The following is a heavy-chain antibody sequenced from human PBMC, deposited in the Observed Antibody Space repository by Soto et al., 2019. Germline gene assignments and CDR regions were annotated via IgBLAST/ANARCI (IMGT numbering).Heavy chain of an antibody. V-gene: IGHV4-39*01. D-gene: IGHD2-15*01. CDR1: GGSISSNNFY. CDR3: ARRSAWSYWYFDL. CDR2: IYYSGNT. J-gene: IGHJ2*01. Sequence: QMQLQESGPGLVKPSETLSLTCTVSGGSISSNNFYWGWIRQPPGKGLEWIGNIYYSGNTYYNPSLKSRVTMSVDTSKHQFSLKLSSVTAADTAVYSCARRSAWSYWYFDLWGRGTLVTVSS.